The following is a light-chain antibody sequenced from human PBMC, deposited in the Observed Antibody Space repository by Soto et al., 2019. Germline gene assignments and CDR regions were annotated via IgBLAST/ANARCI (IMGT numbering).Light chain of an antibody. J-gene: IGKJ5*01. Sequence: QVTLPPSSLSAXVGDXVTIXXRASQGIRDELGWYQQKSGKAPNLLIYSASYFKSGVPSRFSGSGSGTEFTLTISGLQAEDFATYYCQQSFSRPYSFGQVSRLELK. V-gene: IGKV1-39*01. CDR1: QGIRDE. CDR2: SAS. CDR3: QQSFSRPYS.